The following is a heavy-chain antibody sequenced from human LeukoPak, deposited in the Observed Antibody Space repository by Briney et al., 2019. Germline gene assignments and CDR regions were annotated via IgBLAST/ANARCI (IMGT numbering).Heavy chain of an antibody. Sequence: SETLSPTCTVSGGSISSYYWSWIRQPPGKGLEWIGYIYYSGSTNYNPSLKSRVTISVDTSKNQFSLKLSSVTAADTAVYYCARDLRKKIAAAGTSYYYYYGMDVWGQGTTVTVSS. CDR2: IYYSGST. CDR1: GGSISSYY. V-gene: IGHV4-59*01. CDR3: ARDLRKKIAAAGTSYYYYYGMDV. J-gene: IGHJ6*02. D-gene: IGHD6-13*01.